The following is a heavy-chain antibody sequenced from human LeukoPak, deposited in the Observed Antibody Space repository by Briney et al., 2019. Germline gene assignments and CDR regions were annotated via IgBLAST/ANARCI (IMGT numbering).Heavy chain of an antibody. J-gene: IGHJ4*02. D-gene: IGHD6-19*01. V-gene: IGHV3-30-3*01. Sequence: GGSLRLSCAASGFTFSSYAMHWVRQAPGKGLEWVAVISYDGSNKYYADSVKGRFTISRDNSKNTLYLQMNSLRAEDTAVYYCARDSYSSGWFDFDYWGQGTLVTVSS. CDR2: ISYDGSNK. CDR3: ARDSYSSGWFDFDY. CDR1: GFTFSSYA.